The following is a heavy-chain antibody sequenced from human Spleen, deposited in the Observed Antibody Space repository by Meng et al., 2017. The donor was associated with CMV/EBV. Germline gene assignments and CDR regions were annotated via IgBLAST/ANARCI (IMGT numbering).Heavy chain of an antibody. J-gene: IGHJ4*02. V-gene: IGHV3-30*04. D-gene: IGHD6-19*01. CDR1: GSTFGSYA. CDR2: ISYDGSNK. CDR3: ARDGEQWLVTSYFDY. Sequence: SGSTFGSYAMHWVRQAPGKGLEWVAVISYDGSNKYYADSVKGRFTISRDNSKNTLYLQMNSLRAEDTAVYYCARDGEQWLVTSYFDYWGQGTLVTVSS.